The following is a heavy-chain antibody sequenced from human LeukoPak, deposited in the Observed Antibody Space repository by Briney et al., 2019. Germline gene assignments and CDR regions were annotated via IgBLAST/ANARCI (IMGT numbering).Heavy chain of an antibody. D-gene: IGHD4-17*01. Sequence: PSETLSLTCTVSGGSISTYFWSWIRQPPGKGLEWIGYIYYSGSTNYNPSLKSRVTISLDTSKNQFSLKLSSVTAADTAVYYCARDSGLTDYGDYAGYFDLWGRGTLVTVSS. CDR2: IYYSGST. CDR3: ARDSGLTDYGDYAGYFDL. V-gene: IGHV4-59*01. J-gene: IGHJ2*01. CDR1: GGSISTYF.